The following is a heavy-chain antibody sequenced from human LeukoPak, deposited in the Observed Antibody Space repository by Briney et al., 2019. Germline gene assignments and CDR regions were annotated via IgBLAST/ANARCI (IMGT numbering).Heavy chain of an antibody. CDR3: ARVGSSWYDWYFDL. J-gene: IGHJ2*01. Sequence: GGSLRLSCAASGFTFSSYWMSWVRQAPGKGLEWVANIKQDGSEKYHVDSVKGRFTISRDNAKNSLYLQMNSLRAEDTAVYYCARVGSSWYDWYFDLWGRGTLVTVSS. CDR2: IKQDGSEK. CDR1: GFTFSSYW. D-gene: IGHD6-13*01. V-gene: IGHV3-7*01.